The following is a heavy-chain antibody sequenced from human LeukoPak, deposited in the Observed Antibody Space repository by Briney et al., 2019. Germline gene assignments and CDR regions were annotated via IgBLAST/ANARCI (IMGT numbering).Heavy chain of an antibody. CDR3: ARVDGSPDY. J-gene: IGHJ4*02. CDR2: INAGHGNT. D-gene: IGHD2-15*01. V-gene: IGHV1-3*01. Sequence: ASVKVSCKASGYTFTDYAIQWVRQVPGQRLEWMGWINAGHGNTKYSQKLQGRVTITRDTSASTAYMELSSLRSEDTAVYFCARVDGSPDYWGQGTLVTVSS. CDR1: GYTFTDYA.